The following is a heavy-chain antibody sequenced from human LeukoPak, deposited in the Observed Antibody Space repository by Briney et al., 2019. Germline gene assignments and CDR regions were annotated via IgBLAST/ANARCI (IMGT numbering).Heavy chain of an antibody. CDR2: MYHSGST. D-gene: IGHD7-27*01. CDR1: GYSISSDYY. J-gene: IGHJ4*02. V-gene: IGHV4-38-2*02. CDR3: ARGFRGDNFDY. Sequence: KTSETLSLTCSVSGYSISSDYYWGWIRQPPGQGLEWIGTMYHSGSTNYNPSLKSRVTISVDTSKNQFSLKLSSVTAADTAVYFCARGFRGDNFDYWGQGTLVTVSS.